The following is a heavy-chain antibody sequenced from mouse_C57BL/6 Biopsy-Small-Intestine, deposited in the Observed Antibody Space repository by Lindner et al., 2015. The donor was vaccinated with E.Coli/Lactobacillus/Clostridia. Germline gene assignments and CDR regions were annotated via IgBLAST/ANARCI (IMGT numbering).Heavy chain of an antibody. J-gene: IGHJ3*01. V-gene: IGHV1-15*01. Sequence: VQLQESGAELVRPGASVTLSCKASGYTFTDYEMHWVKQTPVHGLEWIGAIDPETGGTAYNQRFKDKAILSADKSSSTAYMELCSLTSEDSAVYYCTRTYDYSFAYWGQGTLVTVSA. CDR2: IDPETGGT. D-gene: IGHD2-4*01. CDR3: TRTYDYSFAY. CDR1: GYTFTDYE.